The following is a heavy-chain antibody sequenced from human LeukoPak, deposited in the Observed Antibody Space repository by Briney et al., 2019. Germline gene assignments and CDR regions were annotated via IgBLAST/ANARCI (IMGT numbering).Heavy chain of an antibody. V-gene: IGHV4-59*12. Sequence: PSETLSLTCTVSGGSISSYYWSWIRQPPGKGLEWIGYIYNSGSTNYNPSLKSRVTISVDKSKNQFSLKLSSVTAADTAVYYCANTPAARGDYWGQGTLVAVSS. CDR2: IYNSGST. CDR1: GGSISSYY. D-gene: IGHD6-6*01. J-gene: IGHJ4*02. CDR3: ANTPAARGDY.